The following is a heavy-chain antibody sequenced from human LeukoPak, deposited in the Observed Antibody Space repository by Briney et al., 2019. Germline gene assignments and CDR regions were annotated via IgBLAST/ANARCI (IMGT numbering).Heavy chain of an antibody. CDR1: GIISSPYT. J-gene: IGHJ4*02. CDR2: ISYDGDNT. CDR3: AIFGGAGAGTAY. V-gene: IGHV3-30*04. D-gene: IGHD3-16*01. Sequence: PGRSLRLSCAASGIISSPYTLSWVRQPPGKGLEWVAHISYDGDNTQYADSVKGRFTISRDNSKKTVYLEMNSLRREDTALYPWAIFGGAGAGTAYWGQGNPVNVS.